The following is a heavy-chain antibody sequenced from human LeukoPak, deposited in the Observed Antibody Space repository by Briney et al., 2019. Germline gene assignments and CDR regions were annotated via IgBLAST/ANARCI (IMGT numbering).Heavy chain of an antibody. CDR2: ISGNGAGT. CDR1: AFTFSRDD. D-gene: IGHD5-18*01. V-gene: IGHV3-23*01. CDR3: AREDSSMVLSLDY. J-gene: IGHJ4*02. Sequence: GGSLRLSCAASAFTFSRDDMAWVRQPPGKRPEWISSISGNGAGTHYIDSVRGRFIISRDNSKNTVYLQMNSLRAEDTAIYYCAREDSSMVLSLDYWGQGILVTASS.